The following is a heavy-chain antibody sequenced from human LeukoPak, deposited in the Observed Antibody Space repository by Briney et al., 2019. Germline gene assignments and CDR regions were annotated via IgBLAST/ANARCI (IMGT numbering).Heavy chain of an antibody. V-gene: IGHV1-2*02. D-gene: IGHD3-10*01. J-gene: IGHJ5*02. CDR2: INPNSGGT. Sequence: ASVKVSCKASGYTFTGYYMHWVRQAPGQGLEAMGGINPNSGGTKYAQKFQGRVTITRATSISTAYMELSRLRSDDTAVYYCARDPRFLWFGDGGPENWFDPWGQGTLVTVSS. CDR3: ARDPRFLWFGDGGPENWFDP. CDR1: GYTFTGYY.